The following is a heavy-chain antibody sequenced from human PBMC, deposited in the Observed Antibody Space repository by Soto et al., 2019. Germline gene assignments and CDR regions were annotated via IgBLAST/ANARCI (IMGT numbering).Heavy chain of an antibody. CDR1: GDTSNTRV. V-gene: IGHV1-69*01. D-gene: IGHD2-21*01. J-gene: IGHJ4*02. Sequence: VQLVQSGAEVKKPGSSVKMSCKASGDTSNTRVISWVRQAPGQGLEWMGGINPVFRAANYSEKYNGRVTITVDEATRTAYLDLTSLRFEDTAVYFCARGTYCGSNCFFAREYWGQGTLVTVSS. CDR3: ARGTYCGSNCFFAREY. CDR2: INPVFRAA.